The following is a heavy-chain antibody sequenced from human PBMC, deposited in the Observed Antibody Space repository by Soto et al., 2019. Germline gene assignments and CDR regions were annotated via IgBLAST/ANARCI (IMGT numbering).Heavy chain of an antibody. CDR2: ISGSGGST. V-gene: IGHV3-23*01. Sequence: GGSLRLSCAASGFTFSSYAMSWVRQAPGKGLEWVSAISGSGGSTYYADSVKGRFTISRDNSKNTLYLQMNSLRAEDTAVYYCAKDRGSPRRIAAAGTFDYWGQGTLVTVSS. J-gene: IGHJ4*02. CDR3: AKDRGSPRRIAAAGTFDY. CDR1: GFTFSSYA. D-gene: IGHD6-13*01.